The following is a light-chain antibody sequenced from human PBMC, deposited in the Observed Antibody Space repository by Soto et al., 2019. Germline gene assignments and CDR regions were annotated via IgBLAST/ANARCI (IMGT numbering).Light chain of an antibody. CDR2: KAS. J-gene: IGKJ1*01. Sequence: DIQMTQSPSTLSASVGDRVTITCRASQSISSWLAWYQQKPGKAPKLLIYKASSLESGVPSSFSGSGFGKEFTLTISSLQPDDFATYYCQQYNSYSWTFGQGTKVEIK. CDR3: QQYNSYSWT. CDR1: QSISSW. V-gene: IGKV1-5*03.